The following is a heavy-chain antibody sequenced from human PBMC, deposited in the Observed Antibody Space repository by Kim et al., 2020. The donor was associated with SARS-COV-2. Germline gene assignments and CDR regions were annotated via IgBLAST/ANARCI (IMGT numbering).Heavy chain of an antibody. J-gene: IGHJ4*02. Sequence: NRSGGGTSYAQKFQGRVTVTGDTSTNTVYMELSSLRSDDTAVYYCAKEGGHWGQGTLVTVSS. D-gene: IGHD3-16*01. CDR2: NRSGGGT. V-gene: IGHV1-46*01. CDR3: AKEGGH.